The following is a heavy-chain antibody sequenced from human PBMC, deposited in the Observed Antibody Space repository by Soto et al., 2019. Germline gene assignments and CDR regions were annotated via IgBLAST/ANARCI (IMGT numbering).Heavy chain of an antibody. V-gene: IGHV3-30-3*01. CDR2: ISYDGSNK. CDR3: ARDKGLLGPYGMDV. D-gene: IGHD3-16*01. Sequence: QVQLVESGGGVVQPGRSLRLSCAASGFTFSSYAMHWVRQAPGKGLEWVAVISYDGSNKYYADSVKGRFTISRDNSKNTLYLQMNSLRAEDTAVYYCARDKGLLGPYGMDVWGQGTTVTVSS. CDR1: GFTFSSYA. J-gene: IGHJ6*02.